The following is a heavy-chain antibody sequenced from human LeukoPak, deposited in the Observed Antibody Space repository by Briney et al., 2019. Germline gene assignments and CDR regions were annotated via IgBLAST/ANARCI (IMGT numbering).Heavy chain of an antibody. CDR3: ARVRLATDGFCFDY. CDR2: IGEGGGTT. V-gene: IGHV3-48*01. CDR1: GFNLNLRTYN. J-gene: IGHJ4*02. D-gene: IGHD3-3*01. Sequence: GGSLRLSCAASGFNLNLRTYNMIWVRQAPGKGLEWLSYIGEGGGTTHHAVSLRGRFTVSRDDAKNSLSLQMNSLRVEDTAVYFCARVRLATDGFCFDYWGQGTLVTVSS.